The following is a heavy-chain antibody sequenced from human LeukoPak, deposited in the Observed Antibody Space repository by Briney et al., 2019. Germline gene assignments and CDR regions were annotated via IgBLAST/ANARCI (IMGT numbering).Heavy chain of an antibody. J-gene: IGHJ6*03. D-gene: IGHD3-9*01. CDR1: GFTFDDYT. V-gene: IGHV3-43*01. CDR2: ISWDGGST. CDR3: FNKSKTEYDILTGHMDV. Sequence: GGSLRLSCAASGFTFDDYTMHWVRQAPGKGLEWVSLISWDGGSTYYADSVKGRFTISRDNSKNSMYLQMNSLRTEDTALYYFFNKSKTEYDILTGHMDVWGKGTTVTISS.